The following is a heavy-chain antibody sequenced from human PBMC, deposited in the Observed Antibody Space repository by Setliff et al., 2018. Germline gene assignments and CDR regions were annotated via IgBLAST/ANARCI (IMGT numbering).Heavy chain of an antibody. J-gene: IGHJ5*02. CDR3: ARGHTSMAP. V-gene: IGHV1-46*01. CDR1: GYTLTNYY. CDR2: INPSGGLT. Sequence: ASVKVSCKASGYTLTNYYMHWVRQAPGQGLEWMGIINPSGGLTRYAQKFQGRVTMTRDTSITTVYMDLSRLKSDDTAVYYCARGHTSMAPWGQGTLVTVSS. D-gene: IGHD5-18*01.